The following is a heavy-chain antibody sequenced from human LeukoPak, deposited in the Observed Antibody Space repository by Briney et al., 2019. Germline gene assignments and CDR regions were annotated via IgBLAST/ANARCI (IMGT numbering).Heavy chain of an antibody. V-gene: IGHV3-11*05. CDR3: ARDAPATAPDY. CDR2: ISSSSSYT. J-gene: IGHJ4*02. D-gene: IGHD2-2*01. Sequence: GGSLRLSCAASGLTFSDYYMSWIRQAPGKGLEWVSYISSSSSYTNYADSVKGRFTISRDNAKNSLYLQMNSLRAEDTAVYYCARDAPATAPDYWGQGTLVTVSS. CDR1: GLTFSDYY.